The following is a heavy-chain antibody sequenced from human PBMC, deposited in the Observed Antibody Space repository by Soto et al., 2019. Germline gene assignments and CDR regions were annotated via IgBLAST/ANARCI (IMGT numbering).Heavy chain of an antibody. J-gene: IGHJ3*01. Sequence: EVQLMESGGGLVQPGGSLTLSCAASGFTFSNYWMSWVRQAPGMGLEWVANIKSDGSDKYYVDSVKSRFTISRDNTKNSLSLQMNSLRAEDTAVYYCARDRYSSSLFDFWGQGTMVTVSS. CDR1: GFTFSNYW. CDR2: IKSDGSDK. D-gene: IGHD6-13*01. CDR3: ARDRYSSSLFDF. V-gene: IGHV3-7*03.